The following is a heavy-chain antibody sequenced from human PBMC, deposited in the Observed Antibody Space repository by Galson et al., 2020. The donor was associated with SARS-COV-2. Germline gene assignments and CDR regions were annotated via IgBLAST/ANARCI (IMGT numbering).Heavy chain of an antibody. CDR3: ARDSSSSWYPETQEYYYYYYGMDV. CDR1: GFTFSSYW. J-gene: IGHJ6*02. V-gene: IGHV3-7*03. D-gene: IGHD6-13*01. CDR2: IKQDGSEK. Sequence: TGGSLRLSCAASGFTFSSYWMSWVRQAPGKGLEWVANIKQDGSEKYYVDSVKGRFTISRDNAKNSLYLQMNSLRAEDTAVYYCARDSSSSWYPETQEYYYYYYGMDVWGQGTTVTVSS.